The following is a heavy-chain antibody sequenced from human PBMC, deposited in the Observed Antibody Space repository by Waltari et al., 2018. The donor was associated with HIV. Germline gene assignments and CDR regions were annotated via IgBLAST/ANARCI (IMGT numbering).Heavy chain of an antibody. CDR3: ARGRPPGMLTLDSEWWTGWYFDL. D-gene: IGHD2-8*01. Sequence: VQLQQLAARLLKPSETLSLTCGVSGGPFSHYYLSCTRSLPGKGLQWIGESNRGGRTNYNPALKSRPTISADTSKNEFSLRLKSMTVADTAIYFCARGRPPGMLTLDSEWWTGWYFDLWGRGTLITVSS. CDR1: GGPFSHYY. CDR2: SNRGGRT. J-gene: IGHJ2*01. V-gene: IGHV4-34*01.